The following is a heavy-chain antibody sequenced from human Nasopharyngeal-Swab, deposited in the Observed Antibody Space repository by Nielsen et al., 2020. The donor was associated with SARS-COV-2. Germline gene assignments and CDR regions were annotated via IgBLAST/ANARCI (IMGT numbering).Heavy chain of an antibody. CDR1: GFTVSSNY. D-gene: IGHD3-22*01. V-gene: IGHV3-53*04. CDR3: ARVSSGYYSSTLQAETYYYYYYYMDV. J-gene: IGHJ6*03. Sequence: GEALKIPWAASGFTVSSNYMSWGRQAPGKGREGVAGIYSGGSTYYADSVKGRFTISRHNSKNTLYLQMNSLRAEDTAVYYCARVSSGYYSSTLQAETYYYYYYYMDVWGKGTTVTVSS. CDR2: IYSGGST.